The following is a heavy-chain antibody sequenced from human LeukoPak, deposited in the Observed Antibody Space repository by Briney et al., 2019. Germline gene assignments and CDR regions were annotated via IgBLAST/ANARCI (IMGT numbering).Heavy chain of an antibody. J-gene: IGHJ3*02. Sequence: GGSLRLSCAASGFTVSSNYMSWVRQAPGKGLEWVSAISGSGGSTYYADSVKGRFTISRDNSKNTLYLQMNSLRAEDTAVYYCAKQWLVLEPPIDIWGQGTMVTVSS. CDR2: ISGSGGST. V-gene: IGHV3-23*01. CDR3: AKQWLVLEPPIDI. CDR1: GFTVSSNY. D-gene: IGHD6-19*01.